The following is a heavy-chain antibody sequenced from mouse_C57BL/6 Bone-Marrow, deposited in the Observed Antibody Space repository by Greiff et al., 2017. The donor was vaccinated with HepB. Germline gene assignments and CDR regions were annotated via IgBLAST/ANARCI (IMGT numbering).Heavy chain of an antibody. CDR3: AMGSGYPYYYAMDY. Sequence: QVQLKQPGAELVKPGASVKVSCKASGYTFTSYWMHWVKQRPGQGLEWIGRIHPSDSDTNYNQKFKGKATLTVDKSSSTAYMQLSSLTSEDSAVYYCAMGSGYPYYYAMDYWGQGTSVTVSS. J-gene: IGHJ4*01. CDR1: GYTFTSYW. V-gene: IGHV1-74*01. D-gene: IGHD3-2*02. CDR2: IHPSDSDT.